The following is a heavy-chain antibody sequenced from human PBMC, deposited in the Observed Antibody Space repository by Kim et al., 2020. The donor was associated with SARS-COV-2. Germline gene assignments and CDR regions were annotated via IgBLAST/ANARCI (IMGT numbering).Heavy chain of an antibody. Sequence: DQYTVSRDNSKNTLYLQMNSLRAEDTAVYYCARDFWRQQLPPYYYYTMDVWGQGTTVTVSS. D-gene: IGHD6-13*01. CDR3: ARDFWRQQLPPYYYYTMDV. V-gene: IGHV3-30*07. J-gene: IGHJ6*02.